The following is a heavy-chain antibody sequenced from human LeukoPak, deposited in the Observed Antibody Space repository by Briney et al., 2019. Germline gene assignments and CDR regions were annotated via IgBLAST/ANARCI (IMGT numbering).Heavy chain of an antibody. CDR2: IKRKTDGGTT. Sequence: GGSHRLFCAASGFTFSNACTRWVRQAPGKGLEWVGCIKRKTDGGTTEYAAPVKGRFTISRDDSKNTLYLQMNSLKIEDTAVYYCTHTIDFWRGYSRDYWGQGTLVTVSS. D-gene: IGHD3-3*01. J-gene: IGHJ4*02. V-gene: IGHV3-15*01. CDR1: GFTFSNAC. CDR3: THTIDFWRGYSRDY.